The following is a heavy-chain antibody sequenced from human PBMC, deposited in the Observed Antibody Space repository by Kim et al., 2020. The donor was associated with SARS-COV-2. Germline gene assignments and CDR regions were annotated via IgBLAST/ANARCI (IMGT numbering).Heavy chain of an antibody. CDR3: ARDATIFGVVIIDY. V-gene: IGHV1-69*13. J-gene: IGHJ4*02. CDR1: GGTFSSYA. Sequence: SVKVSCKASGGTFSSYAISWVRQAPGQGLEWMGGIIPIFGTANYAQKFQGRVTITADESTSTAYVELSSLRSEDTAVYYCARDATIFGVVIIDYWGQGTLVTVSS. CDR2: IIPIFGTA. D-gene: IGHD3-3*01.